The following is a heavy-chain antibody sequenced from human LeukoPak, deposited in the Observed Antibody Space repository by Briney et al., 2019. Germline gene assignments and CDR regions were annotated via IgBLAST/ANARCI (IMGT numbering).Heavy chain of an antibody. CDR1: GGSFSVYY. J-gene: IGHJ4*02. CDR2: IYHSGST. CDR3: ATGYSSTWYYFDY. V-gene: IGHV4-59*01. D-gene: IGHD6-13*01. Sequence: PSETLSLTCAVYGGSFSVYYWNWIRQPPGKGLECIGYIYHSGSTNYNPSLKSRVTISVDTSKSQFSLKLSSVTAADTALYYCATGYSSTWYYFDYWGQGTLVTVSS.